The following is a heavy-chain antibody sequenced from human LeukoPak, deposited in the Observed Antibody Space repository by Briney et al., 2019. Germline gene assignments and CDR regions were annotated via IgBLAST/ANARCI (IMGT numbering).Heavy chain of an antibody. V-gene: IGHV1-69*13. CDR3: ARDGQGSRSSWFDP. J-gene: IGHJ5*02. CDR2: IIPIFGTA. CDR1: EGTFSSYA. D-gene: IGHD3-10*01. Sequence: GASVKVSCKAAEGTFSSYAISWVRQAPGHGLEWMGGIIPIFGTANYAQKFQGRVTITADASTSTAYTELSNLRSEDTAEYYCARDGQGSRSSWFDPWGQGTLVIVSS.